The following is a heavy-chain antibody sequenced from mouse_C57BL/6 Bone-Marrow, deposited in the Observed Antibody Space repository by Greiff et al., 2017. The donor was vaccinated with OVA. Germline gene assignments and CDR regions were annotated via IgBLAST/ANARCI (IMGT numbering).Heavy chain of an antibody. V-gene: IGHV1-55*01. CDR1: GYTFTSYW. CDR3: ARSRDGYYPWFAY. Sequence: QVHVKQPGAELVKPGASVKMSCKASGYTFTSYWITWVKQRPGQGLEWIGDIYPGSGSTNYNEKFKSKATLTVDTSSSTAYMQLSSLTSEDSAVYYCARSRDGYYPWFAYWGQGTLVTVSA. D-gene: IGHD2-3*01. J-gene: IGHJ3*01. CDR2: IYPGSGST.